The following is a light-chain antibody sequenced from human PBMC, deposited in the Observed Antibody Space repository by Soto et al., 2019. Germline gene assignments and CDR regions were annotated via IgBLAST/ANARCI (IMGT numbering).Light chain of an antibody. J-gene: IGKJ4*01. V-gene: IGKV3D-15*01. CDR1: QSVSTN. Sequence: VITQSPGTLSVSPGETATLSCGTSQSVSTNLAWYQQKPGQPPRLLIYDASTRATGIPARFRGSGSGTEFTLTISYLRPEDFAVYFCQQYHDWVTFGGGTKVEI. CDR3: QQYHDWVT. CDR2: DAS.